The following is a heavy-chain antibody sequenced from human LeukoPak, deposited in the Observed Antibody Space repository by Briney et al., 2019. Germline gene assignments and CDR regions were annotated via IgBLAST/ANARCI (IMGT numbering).Heavy chain of an antibody. CDR3: AGCRITGTRPFDY. J-gene: IGHJ4*02. CDR1: GYSISSGYY. Sequence: SETLSLTCTVSGYSISSGYYWCWIRQPPGKGLEWIGSIYHSGSTYYNPSLKSRVTISVDTSKNQFSLKLSSVTAADTAVYYCAGCRITGTRPFDYWGQGTLVTVSS. CDR2: IYHSGST. D-gene: IGHD1-7*01. V-gene: IGHV4-38-2*02.